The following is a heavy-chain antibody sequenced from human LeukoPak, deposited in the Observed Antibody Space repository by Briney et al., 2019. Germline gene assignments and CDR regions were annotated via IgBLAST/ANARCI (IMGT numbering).Heavy chain of an antibody. CDR2: IYPGDSDT. V-gene: IGHV5-51*01. CDR3: ARAGSGYVSVNWFDP. J-gene: IGHJ5*02. D-gene: IGHD5-12*01. Sequence: GESLKISCKGSGYSFTNYWIGWVRQMPGKGLEWMGIIYPGDSDTRYSPSFQGQVTISADKSISTAYLQWSSLEASDTAMYYCARAGSGYVSVNWFDPWGQRTLVTVSS. CDR1: GYSFTNYW.